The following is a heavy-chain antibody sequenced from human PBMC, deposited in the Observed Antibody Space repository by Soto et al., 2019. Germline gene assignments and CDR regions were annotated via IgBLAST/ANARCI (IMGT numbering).Heavy chain of an antibody. Sequence: QVQLQESGPGLVKPSQTLSLTCTVSGGSISSGDYYWSWIRQPPGKGLEWIGYIYYSGSTYYNPSLKSRVTLSVDTSKNQFSLKLSSVTAADTAVYYCARGRYGNLQQPDFDYWGQGTLVTVSS. J-gene: IGHJ4*02. CDR3: ARGRYGNLQQPDFDY. D-gene: IGHD6-13*01. CDR2: IYYSGST. CDR1: GGSISSGDYY. V-gene: IGHV4-30-4*01.